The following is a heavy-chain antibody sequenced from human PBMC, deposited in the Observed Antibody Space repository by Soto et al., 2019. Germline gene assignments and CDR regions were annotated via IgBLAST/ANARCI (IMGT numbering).Heavy chain of an antibody. V-gene: IGHV3-74*01. CDR3: ATVATNSYNWLDP. D-gene: IGHD5-12*01. J-gene: IGHJ5*02. CDR2: LNGDGGKT. Sequence: EVQLVESGGTLVQPGGSLRLSCAASGFIFSTFWMNWVRQAPGKGLEWVSRLNGDGGKTTYADSVKGRFTISRDNAKNTVYLQMSSLRAEDTAVYYCATVATNSYNWLDPWGQGTLVTVSS. CDR1: GFIFSTFW.